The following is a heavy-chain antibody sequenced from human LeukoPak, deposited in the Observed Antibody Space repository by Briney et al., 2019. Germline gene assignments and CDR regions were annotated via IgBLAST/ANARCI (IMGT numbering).Heavy chain of an antibody. CDR2: IYHSGST. CDR1: GGSISSSNW. J-gene: IGHJ4*02. Sequence: SETLSLTCAVSGGSISSSNWWSWVRRPPGKGLEWIGEIYHSGSTNYNPSLKSRVTISVDKSKNQFSLKLSSVTAADTAVYYCASLSREWLEQQYYFDYWGQGTLVTVSS. CDR3: ASLSREWLEQQYYFDY. V-gene: IGHV4-4*02. D-gene: IGHD1/OR15-1a*01.